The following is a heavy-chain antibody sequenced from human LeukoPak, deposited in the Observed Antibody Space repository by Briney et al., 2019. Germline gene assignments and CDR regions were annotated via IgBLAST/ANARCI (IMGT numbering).Heavy chain of an antibody. J-gene: IGHJ4*02. D-gene: IGHD3-22*01. CDR2: TSGSGGST. CDR3: ARAFYYYDSSGYYDDW. CDR1: GFTFSSYA. Sequence: GGSLRLSCAASGFTFSSYAMTWVRQAPGKGLEWISGTSGSGGSTYYADSVKGRFTISRDNAKNSLYLQMNSLRAEDTAVYYCARAFYYYDSSGYYDDWWGQGTLVTVSS. V-gene: IGHV3-23*01.